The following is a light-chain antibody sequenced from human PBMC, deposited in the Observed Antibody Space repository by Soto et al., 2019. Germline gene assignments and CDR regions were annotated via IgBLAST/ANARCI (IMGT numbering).Light chain of an antibody. Sequence: EIVLTQSPGALSLSPGERATLSCRASQFVSGGYLAWYQQKPGRAPRLLIYGASSTATGIPDRFSGSGSGTHSTLTISRLEPEDFAVYYCHQYGSSPLTFGGGTKVDIK. CDR2: GAS. J-gene: IGKJ4*01. V-gene: IGKV3-20*01. CDR3: HQYGSSPLT. CDR1: QFVSGGY.